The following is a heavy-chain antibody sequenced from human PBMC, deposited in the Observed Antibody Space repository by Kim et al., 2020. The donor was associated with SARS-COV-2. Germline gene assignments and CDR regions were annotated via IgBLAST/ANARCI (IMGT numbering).Heavy chain of an antibody. D-gene: IGHD6-19*01. V-gene: IGHV3-21*01. CDR2: ISSSSSYI. CDR3: ATLTPGQWLVQSYYYYGMDV. CDR1: GFTFSSYS. J-gene: IGHJ6*02. Sequence: GGSLRLSCAASGFTFSSYSMNWVRQAPGKGLEWVSSISSSSSYIYYADSVKGRFTISRDNAKNSLYLQMNSLRAEDTAVYYCATLTPGQWLVQSYYYYGMDVWGQGTTVTVSS.